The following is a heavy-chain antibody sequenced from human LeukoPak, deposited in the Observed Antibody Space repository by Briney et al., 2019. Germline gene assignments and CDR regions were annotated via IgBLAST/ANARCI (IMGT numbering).Heavy chain of an antibody. CDR3: SAEFRAGAGGSSGWVDY. V-gene: IGHV4-59*01. Sequence: SETLSPTCTVSGGSISSYYWSWVRQPPGKGLEWIGYIYYSGSTNYNPSLKSRVTISVDPTKKQFSLKLSSVTAADTAVYYRSAEFRAGAGGSSGWVDYWGQEPLVTVSS. CDR1: GGSISSYY. CDR2: IYYSGST. D-gene: IGHD6-19*01. J-gene: IGHJ4*02.